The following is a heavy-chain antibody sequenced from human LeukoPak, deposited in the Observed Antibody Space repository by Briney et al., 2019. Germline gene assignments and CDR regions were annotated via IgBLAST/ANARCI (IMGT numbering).Heavy chain of an antibody. V-gene: IGHV3-21*01. CDR3: ARGHRDGYKGFDY. J-gene: IGHJ4*02. D-gene: IGHD5-24*01. CDR1: GFTFSSYS. CDR2: ISSSSSYI. Sequence: PGGSLRLSCAASGFTFSSYSMNWVRQAPGKGLEWVSSISSSSSYIYYADSVKGRFTISRDNAKNSLYLQMNSLRAEDTAVYYCARGHRDGYKGFDYWGQGTLVTVSS.